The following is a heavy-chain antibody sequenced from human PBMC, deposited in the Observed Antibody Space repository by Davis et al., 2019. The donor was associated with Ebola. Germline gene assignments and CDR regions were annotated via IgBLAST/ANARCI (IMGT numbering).Heavy chain of an antibody. V-gene: IGHV3-48*03. CDR2: ISSSGNTI. D-gene: IGHD3-22*01. J-gene: IGHJ4*02. CDR3: ARDHLGYYDSSGYYYVGLFDY. CDR1: GFTFSSYE. Sequence: GESLKISCAASGFTFSSYELNWVRQAPGKGLEWVSYISSSGNTIYYADSVTGRFTISRDNDKNSLHLQMNSLRAEDTAVYYCARDHLGYYDSSGYYYVGLFDYWGQGTLVTVSS.